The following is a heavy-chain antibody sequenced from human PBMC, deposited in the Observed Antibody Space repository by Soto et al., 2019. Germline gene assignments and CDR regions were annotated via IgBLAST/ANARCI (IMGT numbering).Heavy chain of an antibody. V-gene: IGHV1-2*04. D-gene: IGHD3-10*01. CDR1: GYTFTDYQ. CDR2: INPNSGDT. J-gene: IGHJ4*02. Sequence: QVQLMQSGAEVKKPGASVKVSRKASGYTFTDYQLHWVRQAPGQGLEWMGWINPNSGDTNFAEKFQGWVTMTRDVSISTAYLELGSLKSDDTAVYYCATQNSDYGSGTYSYWGQGTLVTVSS. CDR3: ATQNSDYGSGTYSY.